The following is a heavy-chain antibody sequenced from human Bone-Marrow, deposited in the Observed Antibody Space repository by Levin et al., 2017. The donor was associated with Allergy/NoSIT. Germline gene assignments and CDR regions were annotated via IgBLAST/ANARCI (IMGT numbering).Heavy chain of an antibody. CDR1: GFTFSSYA. D-gene: IGHD6-6*01. CDR2: ISYDGSNK. Sequence: PGGSLRLSCAASGFTFSSYAMHWVRQAPGKGLEWVAVISYDGSNKYYADSVKGRFTISRDNSKNTLYLQMNSLRAEDTAVYYCARDNNYGAARRGLYYGMDVWGQGTTVTVSS. CDR3: ARDNNYGAARRGLYYGMDV. V-gene: IGHV3-30*04. J-gene: IGHJ6*02.